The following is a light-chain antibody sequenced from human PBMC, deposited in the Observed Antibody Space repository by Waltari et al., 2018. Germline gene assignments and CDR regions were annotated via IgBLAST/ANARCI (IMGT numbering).Light chain of an antibody. V-gene: IGLV2-14*03. Sequence: QSALTQPASVSGSPGQSITISCTGSSSDVGAYNYVSWYQQQPGKAPRLIIFDVSNRPSGFSNRFSGSKSGNTASLTISGLQAEDEADYYCASYVSSSTLELFGGGTSLTVL. CDR2: DVS. CDR3: ASYVSSSTLEL. J-gene: IGLJ3*02. CDR1: SSDVGAYNY.